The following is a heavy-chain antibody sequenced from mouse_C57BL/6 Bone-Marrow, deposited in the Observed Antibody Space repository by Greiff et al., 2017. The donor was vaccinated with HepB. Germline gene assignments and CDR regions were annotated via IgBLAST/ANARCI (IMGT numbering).Heavy chain of an antibody. V-gene: IGHV1-19*01. CDR3: ARGGYDYDGGFAY. J-gene: IGHJ3*01. CDR1: GYTFTDYY. D-gene: IGHD2-4*01. Sequence: EVQLQQSGPVLVKPGASVKMSCKASGYTFTDYYMNWVKQSHGKSLEWIGVINPYNGGTSYNQKFKGKATLTVDKSSSTAYMELNSLTSEDSAVYYCARGGYDYDGGFAYWGQGTRVTVSA. CDR2: INPYNGGT.